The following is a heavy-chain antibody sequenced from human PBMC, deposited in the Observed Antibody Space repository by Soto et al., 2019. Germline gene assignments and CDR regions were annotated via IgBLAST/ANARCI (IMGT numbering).Heavy chain of an antibody. CDR2: IYWDSDK. J-gene: IGHJ4*02. V-gene: IGHV2-5*02. Sequence: QITLKESGPTLVKPTQTLTLPCPFPGFSLSTSGVGVGWIRRPPGKALEWLALIYWDSDKLYSPSLTRRLTISKDNSKNQVVLIMTNMDPVDTARYYCVQIYQWLRFDYWGQGTLVTVSS. CDR3: VQIYQWLRFDY. D-gene: IGHD5-12*01. CDR1: GFSLSTSGVG.